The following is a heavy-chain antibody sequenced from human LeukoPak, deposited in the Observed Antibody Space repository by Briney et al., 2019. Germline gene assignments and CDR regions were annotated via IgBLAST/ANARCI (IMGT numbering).Heavy chain of an antibody. D-gene: IGHD4-17*01. V-gene: IGHV3-30-3*01. CDR1: GITFSSYA. CDR2: ISYDGSNK. CDR3: ARGDTVTTPLLFDY. J-gene: IGHJ4*02. Sequence: PGGSLRLSCAASGITFSSYAMHWVRQAPGKGLEWVAVISYDGSNKYYADSVKGRFTTSRDNSKNTLYLQMNSLRAEDTAVYYCARGDTVTTPLLFDYWGQGTLVTVSS.